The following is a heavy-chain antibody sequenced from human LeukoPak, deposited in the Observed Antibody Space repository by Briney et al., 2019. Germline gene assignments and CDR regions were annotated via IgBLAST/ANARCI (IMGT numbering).Heavy chain of an antibody. J-gene: IGHJ4*02. CDR3: ARDWEQLSD. V-gene: IGHV3-48*02. CDR2: ISSSSTSR. CDR1: GFTFSRYS. Sequence: GGSLRLSCAASGFTFSRYSMNWVRQAPGKGLEWISYISSSSTSRYYADSVRGRLTISRDNAKNSLYLQMNSLRDEDTAVYYCARDWEQLSDWGQGTLVTVSS. D-gene: IGHD6-6*01.